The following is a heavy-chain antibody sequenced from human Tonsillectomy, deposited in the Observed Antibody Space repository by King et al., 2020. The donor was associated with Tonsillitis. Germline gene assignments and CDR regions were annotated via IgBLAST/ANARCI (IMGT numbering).Heavy chain of an antibody. CDR2: ISGSAVAT. CDR3: AKGWVEMDA. J-gene: IGHJ4*02. Sequence: VQLVESGGGLVQPGGSLRLSCASSGVTFSSCAMTWVRQAPGRRLEWVSAISGSAVATYYADSVKGRFTISRDNSKNTLYLQMNSLRAEDTAVYYCAKGWVEMDAWGQGTLVTVSS. V-gene: IGHV3-23*04. D-gene: IGHD5-24*01. CDR1: GVTFSSCA.